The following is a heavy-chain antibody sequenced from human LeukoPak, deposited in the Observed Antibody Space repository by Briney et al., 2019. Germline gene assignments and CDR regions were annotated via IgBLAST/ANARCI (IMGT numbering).Heavy chain of an antibody. V-gene: IGHV3-48*01. J-gene: IGHJ4*02. CDR1: GFTFSSYS. D-gene: IGHD3-3*01. CDR2: ISSSSSTI. CDR3: ARDWRRTMYYFDY. Sequence: PGGSLRLSCAASGFTFSSYSMNWVRQAPGKGLEWVSYISSSSSTIYYADSVKGRFTISRDNAKNSLYLQMNSLRVEDTAVYYCARDWRRTMYYFDYWGQGTLVTVSS.